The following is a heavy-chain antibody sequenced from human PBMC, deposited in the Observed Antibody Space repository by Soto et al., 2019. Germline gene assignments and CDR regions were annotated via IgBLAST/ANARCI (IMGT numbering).Heavy chain of an antibody. D-gene: IGHD6-13*01. J-gene: IGHJ4*02. CDR2: MNPNSGNT. V-gene: IGHV1-8*01. CDR1: GYTITSYD. Sequence: ASVKVYCKASGYTITSYDINWVRQATGQGLEWMGWMNPNSGNTGYAQKFQGRVTMTRNTSISTAYMELSSLRSEDTAVYYCARGSLSMLYISFVFISAAGILGRLYFWGQGTLVPVSA. CDR3: ARGSLSMLYISFVFISAAGILGRLYF.